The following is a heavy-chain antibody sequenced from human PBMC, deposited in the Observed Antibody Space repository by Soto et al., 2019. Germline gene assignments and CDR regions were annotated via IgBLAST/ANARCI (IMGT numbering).Heavy chain of an antibody. V-gene: IGHV2-70*11. CDR2: IDWDDDK. CDR1: GFSLSTSGMC. Sequence: SGPTLVNPTQTLTLTCTFSGFSLSTSGMCVSWIRQPPGKALEWLARIDWDDDKYYSTSLKTRLTISKDTSKNQVVLTMTNMDPVDTATYYCARIVWVAAAVPYYGMDVWGQGTTVTVSS. D-gene: IGHD6-13*01. CDR3: ARIVWVAAAVPYYGMDV. J-gene: IGHJ6*02.